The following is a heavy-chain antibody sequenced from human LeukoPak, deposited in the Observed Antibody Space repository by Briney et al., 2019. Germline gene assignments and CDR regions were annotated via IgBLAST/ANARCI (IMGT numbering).Heavy chain of an antibody. CDR3: ARVRYSSGWYGFDN. Sequence: SETLSLTCTVSGGSISSGSYYWSWIRQPAGKGLEWIGRIYTSGSTNYNPSLKSRVTISVDTSKNQFSLKLSSVTAADTAVYYCARVRYSSGWYGFDNWGQGTLVTVSS. CDR2: IYTSGST. D-gene: IGHD6-19*01. CDR1: GGSISSGSYY. V-gene: IGHV4-61*02. J-gene: IGHJ4*02.